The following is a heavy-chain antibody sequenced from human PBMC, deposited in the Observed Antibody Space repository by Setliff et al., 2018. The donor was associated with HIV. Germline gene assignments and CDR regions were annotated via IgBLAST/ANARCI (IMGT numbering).Heavy chain of an antibody. CDR1: GLTFSSYW. Sequence: GESLKISCAASGLTFSSYWMSWVRQAPGKGLEWMANIKEDGSEKYYVDSVKGRFTISRDNTKNSLYLQLNSLRSEDTAVYYCAKDIPGPAINSGRIKNWFDPWGEGTLVTVSS. CDR3: AKDIPGPAINSGRIKNWFDP. V-gene: IGHV3-7*03. J-gene: IGHJ5*02. D-gene: IGHD6-19*01. CDR2: IKEDGSEK.